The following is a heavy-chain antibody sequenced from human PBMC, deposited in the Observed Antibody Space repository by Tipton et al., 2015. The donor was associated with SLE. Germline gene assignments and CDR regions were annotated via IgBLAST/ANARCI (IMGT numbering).Heavy chain of an antibody. J-gene: IGHJ4*02. CDR1: GFTFGGYS. Sequence: SLRLSCAASGFTFGGYSMNWVRQLPGKGLEWVSLISSSSSYIVYADSVKGRFTISRDNAKNSMYLQMSNLRPDDTAVYYCARDEESGSCPGDVCHGNWGQGTLVTVSS. CDR2: ISSSSSYI. V-gene: IGHV3-21*03. CDR3: ARDEESGSCPGDVCHGN. D-gene: IGHD2-8*02.